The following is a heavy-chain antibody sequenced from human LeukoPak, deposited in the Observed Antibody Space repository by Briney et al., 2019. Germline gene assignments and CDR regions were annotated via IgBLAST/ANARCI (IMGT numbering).Heavy chain of an antibody. CDR2: IIPIFGTA. CDR1: GGTFSSYA. CDR3: ARAYCGGDCYSGFDY. D-gene: IGHD2-21*02. J-gene: IGHJ4*02. V-gene: IGHV1-69*06. Sequence: GASVKVSCKASGGTFSSYAISWVRQAPGQGLEWMGGIIPIFGTANYAQKFQGRVTITADKSTSTAYMELSSLRSEDTAVYYCARAYCGGDCYSGFDYWGQGTLVTVSS.